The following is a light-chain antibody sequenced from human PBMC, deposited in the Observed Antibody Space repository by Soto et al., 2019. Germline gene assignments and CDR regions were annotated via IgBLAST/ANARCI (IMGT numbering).Light chain of an antibody. CDR1: SSNIGSNY. CDR3: AAWDDNLSRVV. V-gene: IGLV1-47*01. J-gene: IGLJ2*01. Sequence: QSVLTQPPSASGTPGQRVTISCSGSSSNIGSNYEYWYQHFPGTAPKLLIYRNNQRPSGVPDRFSGSKSGTSASLAISGLRSEDEAEYYCAAWDDNLSRVVFGGGTKLTVL. CDR2: RNN.